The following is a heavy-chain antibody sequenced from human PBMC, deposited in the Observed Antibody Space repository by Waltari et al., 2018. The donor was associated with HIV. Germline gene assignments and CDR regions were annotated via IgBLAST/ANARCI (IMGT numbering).Heavy chain of an antibody. CDR2: IYYSGST. V-gene: IGHV4-39*01. CDR3: ARQNLFRSSSWTFDY. CDR1: GGSIRSSRYY. J-gene: IGHJ4*02. Sequence: QLQLQESGPGLVKPSETLSLTCTVSGGSIRSSRYYWGWIRQPPGKGLEWIGSIYYSGSTYYNPSLKSRVTISVDTSKNQFSLKLSSVTAADTAVYYCARQNLFRSSSWTFDYWGQGTLVTVSS. D-gene: IGHD6-13*01.